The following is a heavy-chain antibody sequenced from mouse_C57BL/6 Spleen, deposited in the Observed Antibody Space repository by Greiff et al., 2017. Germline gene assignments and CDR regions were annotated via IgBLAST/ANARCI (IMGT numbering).Heavy chain of an antibody. Sequence: EVKLMESGPELVKPGASVKMSCKASGYTFTDYNMHWVKQSHGKSLEWIGYINPNNGGTSYNQKFKGKATLTVNKSSSTAYMELRSLTSEDSAVYYCARWENYGSSHWYFDVWGTGTTVTVSS. J-gene: IGHJ1*03. V-gene: IGHV1-22*01. CDR2: INPNNGGT. D-gene: IGHD1-1*01. CDR3: ARWENYGSSHWYFDV. CDR1: GYTFTDYN.